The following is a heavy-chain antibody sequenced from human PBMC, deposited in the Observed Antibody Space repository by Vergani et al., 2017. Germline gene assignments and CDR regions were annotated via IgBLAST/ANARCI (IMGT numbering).Heavy chain of an antibody. CDR3: AKSPLLVVVVPAAIVDP. CDR1: GFTFSSYA. J-gene: IGHJ5*02. D-gene: IGHD2-2*01. Sequence: EVQLLESGGGLVQPGGSLRLSCAASGFTFSSYAMSWVRQAPGKGLEWVSAISGSGGSTYYADSVKGRFTISRDNSKNTLYLQMNSLRAEDTAVYYCAKSPLLVVVVPAAIVDPWGQGTLVTVSS. CDR2: ISGSGGST. V-gene: IGHV3-23*01.